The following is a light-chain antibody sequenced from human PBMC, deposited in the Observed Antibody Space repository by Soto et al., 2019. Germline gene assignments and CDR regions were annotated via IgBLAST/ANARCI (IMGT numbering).Light chain of an antibody. CDR3: QQRSNWPSGT. CDR1: QSVSSY. CDR2: DAS. V-gene: IGKV3-11*01. Sequence: EIVLTQSPATLSLSPGERATLSCRASQSVSSYLAWYQQKPGQAPRLLIYDASTRATGIPARFSGSGSGTDFTLTINSLEPEDFAVYYCQQRSNWPSGTFGQGTKVEIK. J-gene: IGKJ1*01.